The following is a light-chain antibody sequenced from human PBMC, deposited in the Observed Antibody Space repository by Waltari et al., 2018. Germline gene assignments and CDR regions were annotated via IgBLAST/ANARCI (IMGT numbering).Light chain of an antibody. CDR2: DGT. V-gene: IGLV2-14*03. Sequence: QSALTQPASVSGSPGQSITISCTGTSSDVGGYDFVSWFQQHPGKAPKLRIYDGTKRPSGVSNRFAGSKSGNTASLTISGLQAEDEANYYCSSYTTSSVIFGGGTKLTVL. CDR1: SSDVGGYDF. CDR3: SSYTTSSVI. J-gene: IGLJ2*01.